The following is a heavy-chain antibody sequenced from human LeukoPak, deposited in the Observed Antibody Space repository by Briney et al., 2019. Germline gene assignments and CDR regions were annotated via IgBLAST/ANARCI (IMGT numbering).Heavy chain of an antibody. CDR3: ARDTSGGARLGY. V-gene: IGHV1-2*02. D-gene: IGHD3-16*01. Sequence: ASVKVSCKASGYTFTGYFIHWVRQPPGQGLEWVGWVDPDSGGTNYAQKFQGRVTMTRDTSVNTAYMELSRLTSDDTAVYFCARDTSGGARLGYWGQGTLVSVSS. J-gene: IGHJ4*02. CDR1: GYTFTGYF. CDR2: VDPDSGGT.